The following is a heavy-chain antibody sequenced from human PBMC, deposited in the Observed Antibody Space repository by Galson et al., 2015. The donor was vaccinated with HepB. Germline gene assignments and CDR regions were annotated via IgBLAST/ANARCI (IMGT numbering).Heavy chain of an antibody. V-gene: IGHV1-18*04. J-gene: IGHJ5*02. CDR3: AREPHYDFWSGYLNWFDP. CDR1: GYTFTSYG. CDR2: ISAYNGNT. D-gene: IGHD3-3*01. Sequence: SVKVSCKASGYTFTSYGISWVRQAPGQGLEWMGWISAYNGNTNYAQKLQGRVTMTTDTSTSTAYMELRSLRSDDTAVYYCAREPHYDFWSGYLNWFDPWGQGTLVTVSS.